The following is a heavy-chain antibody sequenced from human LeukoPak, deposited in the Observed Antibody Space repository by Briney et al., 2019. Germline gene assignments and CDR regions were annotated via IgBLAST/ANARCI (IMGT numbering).Heavy chain of an antibody. V-gene: IGHV1-58*02. J-gene: IGHJ4*02. D-gene: IGHD3-10*01. Sequence: SVKVSCKASGFTFTSSAMQWVRQARGQRLEWIGWIVVGSGNTNYAQKFQERVTITRDMSTSTAYMELSSLRSEDTAVYYCAAWSDMVRGVNLFDYWGQGTLVTVSS. CDR2: IVVGSGNT. CDR1: GFTFTSSA. CDR3: AAWSDMVRGVNLFDY.